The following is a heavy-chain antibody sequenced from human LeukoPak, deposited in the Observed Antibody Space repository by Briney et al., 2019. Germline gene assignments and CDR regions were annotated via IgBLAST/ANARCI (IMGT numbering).Heavy chain of an antibody. V-gene: IGHV4-34*01. CDR3: ASTVSYYFDY. D-gene: IGHD4-17*01. CDR2: INHSGST. J-gene: IGHJ4*02. Sequence: SETLSLTCAVYGGSFSGYYWSWIRQPPGKGLEWIGEINHSGSTNYNPSLKSRVTISVDTSKNQFSLKLSSVTAADKAVYYCASTVSYYFDYWGQGTLVTVSS. CDR1: GGSFSGYY.